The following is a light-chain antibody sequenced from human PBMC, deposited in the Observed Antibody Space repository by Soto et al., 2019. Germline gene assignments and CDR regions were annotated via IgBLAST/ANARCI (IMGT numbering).Light chain of an antibody. J-gene: IGLJ3*02. CDR2: DVN. CDR1: PSDVGGSNS. V-gene: IGLV2-8*01. CDR3: ASWEDSLNGWV. Sequence: QSALTQPPSASGSPGQSVTISCTGTPSDVGGSNSVSWYQQHPGKAPNLMIYDVNKRPSGVPDRFSGSKSGNTASLTVSGLQAADEAYYFCASWEDSLNGWVIGGGTKVTVL.